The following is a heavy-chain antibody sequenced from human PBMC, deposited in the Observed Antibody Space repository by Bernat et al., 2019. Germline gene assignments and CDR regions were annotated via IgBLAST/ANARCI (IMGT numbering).Heavy chain of an antibody. CDR3: ARLWDPGQLEGGYYYMDV. CDR2: ISAYNGNT. CDR1: GYTFTSYG. V-gene: IGHV1-18*01. Sequence: QVQLVQSGAEVKKPGASVKVSCKASGYTFTSYGISWVRQAPGQGLEWMGWISAYNGNTNYAQKLQGRVTMTTDTSTSTAYMELRSLRSDDTAVYDCARLWDPGQLEGGYYYMDVWGKGTTVTVSS. D-gene: IGHD6-13*01. J-gene: IGHJ6*03.